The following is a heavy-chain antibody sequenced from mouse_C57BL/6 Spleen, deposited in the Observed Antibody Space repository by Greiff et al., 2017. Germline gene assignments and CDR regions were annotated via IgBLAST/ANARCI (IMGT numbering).Heavy chain of an antibody. CDR2: ISGGGGST. Sequence: VQLKESGGGLVKPGGSLKLSCAASGFTFSSYTMSWVRQTPEKRLEWVATISGGGGSTYYPDSVKGRVTISRDNAKNTLYLQMSSLRSEDTALYYCARHEDYYGSSYAWFAYWGQGTLVTVSA. D-gene: IGHD1-1*01. CDR1: GFTFSSYT. CDR3: ARHEDYYGSSYAWFAY. V-gene: IGHV5-9*01. J-gene: IGHJ3*01.